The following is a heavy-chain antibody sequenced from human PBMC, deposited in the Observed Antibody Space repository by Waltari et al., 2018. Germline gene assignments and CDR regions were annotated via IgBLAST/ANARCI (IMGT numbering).Heavy chain of an antibody. CDR3: ARDGADY. J-gene: IGHJ4*02. CDR2: ISYDGSNK. Sequence: QVQLVESGGGVVQPGRSLSPSCAASGFTFSSCSMHWVRQAPGKGLEWVAVISYDGSNKYYADSVKGRFTISRDNSKNTLYLQMNSLRAEDTAVYYCARDGADYWGQGTLVTVSS. D-gene: IGHD3-10*01. V-gene: IGHV3-30-3*01. CDR1: GFTFSSCS.